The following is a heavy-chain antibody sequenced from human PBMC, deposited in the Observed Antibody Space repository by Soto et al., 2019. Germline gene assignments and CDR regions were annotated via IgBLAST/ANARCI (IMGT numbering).Heavy chain of an antibody. CDR3: LLTDGYIIPWDYYYGMDV. V-gene: IGHV4-39*01. D-gene: IGHD3-3*01. CDR2: IYYSGST. Sequence: SETLSLTCTVSGGSISSSSYYWGRIRQPPGKGLEWIGSIYYSGSTYYNPSLKSRVTISVDTSKNQFSLKLSSVTAADTAVYYCLLTDGYIIPWDYYYGMDVWGQGTTVTVSS. J-gene: IGHJ6*02. CDR1: GGSISSSSYY.